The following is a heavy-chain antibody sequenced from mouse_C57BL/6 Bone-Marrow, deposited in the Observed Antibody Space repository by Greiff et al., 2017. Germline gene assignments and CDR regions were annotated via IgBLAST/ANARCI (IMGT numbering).Heavy chain of an antibody. CDR3: ERATVGAPYWYFDV. CDR2: IDPSDSET. J-gene: IGHJ1*03. Sequence: QVQLQQPGAELVRPGSSVKLSCKASGYTFTSYWMHWVKQRPIQGLEWIGNIDPSDSETHYNQKFKDKATLTVDKSSSTAYMQLSSLTSEDSAVYYCERATVGAPYWYFDVWGTGTTVTVSS. D-gene: IGHD1-1*01. V-gene: IGHV1-52*01. CDR1: GYTFTSYW.